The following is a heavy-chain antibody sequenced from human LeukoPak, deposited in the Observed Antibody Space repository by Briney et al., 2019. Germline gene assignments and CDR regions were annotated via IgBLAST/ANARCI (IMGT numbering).Heavy chain of an antibody. CDR3: ARGGILTGYFVAYYYYMDV. Sequence: SETLSLTCTVSSGSINSYYWNWIRQPPGKGLEWIGYIHYSGSTHYNPSLKSRVTISLDTSKNQFSLKLSSVTAADTAVYYCARGGILTGYFVAYYYYMDVWDKGTTVTVSS. D-gene: IGHD3-9*01. CDR2: IHYSGST. V-gene: IGHV4-59*01. J-gene: IGHJ6*03. CDR1: SGSINSYY.